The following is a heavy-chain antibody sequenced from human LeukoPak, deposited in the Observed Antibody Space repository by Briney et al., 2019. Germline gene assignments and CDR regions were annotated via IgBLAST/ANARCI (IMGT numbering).Heavy chain of an antibody. J-gene: IGHJ6*04. CDR2: IYYSGST. Sequence: SETLSLTCTVSGGSISSYYWSWIRQPPGKGLEWIGYIYYSGSTNYNPSLKSRVTISVDTSKNQFSLELSSVTAADTAVYYCARDRVDCSSTSCYGVGYYYYGMDVWGKGTTVTVSS. D-gene: IGHD2-2*01. CDR1: GGSISSYY. CDR3: ARDRVDCSSTSCYGVGYYYYGMDV. V-gene: IGHV4-59*01.